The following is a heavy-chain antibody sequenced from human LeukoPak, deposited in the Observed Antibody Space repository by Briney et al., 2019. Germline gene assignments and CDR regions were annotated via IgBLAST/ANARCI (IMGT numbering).Heavy chain of an antibody. CDR1: GFIFSDHY. CDR2: SRNKAKSYTT. D-gene: IGHD3-10*01. CDR3: VRVRELFANNYYLDF. V-gene: IGHV3-72*01. J-gene: IGHJ4*02. Sequence: GGSLRLSCAGSGFIFSDHYMGWVRQPPGKGLEWVGRSRNKAKSYTTEYVASVKGRFTVSRDVSENSLYLQMNSLKTEDTAVYYCVRVRELFANNYYLDFWGQGTLVTVSS.